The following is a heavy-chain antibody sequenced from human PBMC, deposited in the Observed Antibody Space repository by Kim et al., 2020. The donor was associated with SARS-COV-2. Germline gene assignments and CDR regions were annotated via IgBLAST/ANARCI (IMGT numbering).Heavy chain of an antibody. J-gene: IGHJ3*02. Sequence: GGSLRLSCAASGFTFSSYWMHWVRQAPGKGLVWLSRITSDGSGTKYADSVKGRSTISRDNAKNTLYLQMNSLRAEDTAVYYCARGSANVFDIWGQRTMVTVSS. CDR1: GFTFSSYW. CDR2: ITSDGSGT. V-gene: IGHV3-74*01. D-gene: IGHD2-15*01. CDR3: ARGSANVFDI.